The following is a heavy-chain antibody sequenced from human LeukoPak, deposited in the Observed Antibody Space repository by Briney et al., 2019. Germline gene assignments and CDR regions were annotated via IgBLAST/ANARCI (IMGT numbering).Heavy chain of an antibody. CDR1: GGSISSSSYY. D-gene: IGHD1-26*01. V-gene: IGHV4-39*07. Sequence: SETLSLTCTVSGGSISSSSYYWGWIRQPPGRGLEWIGSIYYSGSTYYNPSLKSRVTISVDTSKNQFSLKLSSVTAADTAVYYCARVFMGRWEPYFDYWGQGTLVTVSS. J-gene: IGHJ4*02. CDR2: IYYSGST. CDR3: ARVFMGRWEPYFDY.